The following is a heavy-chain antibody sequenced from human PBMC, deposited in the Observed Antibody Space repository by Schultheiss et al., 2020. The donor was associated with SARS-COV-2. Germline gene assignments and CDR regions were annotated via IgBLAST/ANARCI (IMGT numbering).Heavy chain of an antibody. CDR3: AREGLYCSGGSCYTYYFDY. CDR1: GFTFSNYA. CDR2: ISSSGGST. J-gene: IGHJ4*02. V-gene: IGHV3-23*01. Sequence: GGSLRLSCAASGFTFSNYAMSWVRQAPGKGLEWVSRISSSGGSTYYADSVKGRFTISRDNSKNTLYLQMNSLRAEDTAVYYCAREGLYCSGGSCYTYYFDYWGQGTLVTVSS. D-gene: IGHD2-15*01.